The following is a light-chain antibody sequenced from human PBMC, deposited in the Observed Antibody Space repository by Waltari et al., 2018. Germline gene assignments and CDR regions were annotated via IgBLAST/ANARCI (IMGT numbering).Light chain of an antibody. V-gene: IGLV8-61*01. J-gene: IGLJ3*02. Sequence: QTVVTQEPSLSVSPVGTVTLTCSLSSGPLSTTSYATWYQQTPGQAPRTLVYKANARSSGVPDRFSGSILGNTAALTITGAQADDESDYYCALYMGSGIWVFGGGTRLTVL. CDR1: SGPLSTTSY. CDR2: KAN. CDR3: ALYMGSGIWV.